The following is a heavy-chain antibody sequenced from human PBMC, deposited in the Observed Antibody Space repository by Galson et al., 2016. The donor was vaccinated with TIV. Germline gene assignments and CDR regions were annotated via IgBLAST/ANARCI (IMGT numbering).Heavy chain of an antibody. D-gene: IGHD1-26*01. J-gene: IGHJ4*02. Sequence: SVKVSCKASGDSFSSHPISWLRQAPGQGLEWVGRTIPMINIANYPQKFQGRVTITADKSTSTAYMELTSLTSDDTAVYYCARAAGHFASGGYPAYWGQGTLVTVSS. CDR2: TIPMINIA. CDR1: GDSFSSHP. CDR3: ARAAGHFASGGYPAY. V-gene: IGHV1-69*04.